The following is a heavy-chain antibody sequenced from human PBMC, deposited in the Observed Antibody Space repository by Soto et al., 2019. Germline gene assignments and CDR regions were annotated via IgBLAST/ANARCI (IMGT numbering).Heavy chain of an antibody. D-gene: IGHD1-26*01. J-gene: IGHJ6*01. CDR3: GKDVGDYVPYYYGVDV. V-gene: IGHV3-30*18. CDR1: GFTFKTHA. CDR2: IAYDGNEK. Sequence: QVQLVESGGGVVQPGTSLRLSCAASGFTFKTHAMHWVRQAPGKGLEWMAVIAYDGNEKFYADSVKGRFTISRDNSNNALYLQIKTLRNEDTAVYYCGKDVGDYVPYYYGVDVWGQGTTVTVSS.